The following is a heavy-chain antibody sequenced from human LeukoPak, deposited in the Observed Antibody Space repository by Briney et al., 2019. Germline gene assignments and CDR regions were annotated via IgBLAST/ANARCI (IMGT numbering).Heavy chain of an antibody. J-gene: IGHJ4*02. CDR3: ARDLPGYYGSGSYYYYDY. V-gene: IGHV3-21*01. Sequence: GGSLRLSCAASGFTFSSYSMNWVRQAPGKGLEWVSSISSSSYIYYADSVKGRFTISRDNAKNSLYLQMNSLRAEDTAVYYCARDLPGYYGSGSYYYYDYWGQGTLVTVSS. CDR1: GFTFSSYS. CDR2: ISSSSYI. D-gene: IGHD3-10*01.